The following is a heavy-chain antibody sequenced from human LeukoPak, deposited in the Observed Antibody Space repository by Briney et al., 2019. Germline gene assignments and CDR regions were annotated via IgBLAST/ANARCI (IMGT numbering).Heavy chain of an antibody. CDR1: GFTFSSYW. J-gene: IGHJ4*02. CDR3: ARAVTHYYDSSGSGGY. CDR2: IKQDGSEK. Sequence: GGSLRLSCAASGFTFSSYWMSWVRQAPGKGLEWVANIKQDGSEKYYVDSVKGRFTISRDNAKNSLYLQMNSLRAEDTAVYYCARAVTHYYDSSGSGGYWGQGTLVTVSS. D-gene: IGHD3-22*01. V-gene: IGHV3-7*01.